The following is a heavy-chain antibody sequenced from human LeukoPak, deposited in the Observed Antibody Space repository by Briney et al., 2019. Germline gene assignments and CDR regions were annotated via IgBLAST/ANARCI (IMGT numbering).Heavy chain of an antibody. Sequence: GGSLRLSCAASGFTFSDYGIHWVRQAPGKGLEWVAVIWSDGSNKYYADSVKGRFTISRDNSRKTLYLQMNSLRVEDTAVYYCVRASGSFDYWGQGTLVTVSS. D-gene: IGHD3-10*01. V-gene: IGHV3-33*01. CDR2: IWSDGSNK. J-gene: IGHJ4*02. CDR1: GFTFSDYG. CDR3: VRASGSFDY.